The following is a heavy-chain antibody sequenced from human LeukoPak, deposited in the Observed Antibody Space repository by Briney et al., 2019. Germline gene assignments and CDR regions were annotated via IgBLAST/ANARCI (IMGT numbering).Heavy chain of an antibody. V-gene: IGHV4-39*01. CDR3: ARTTDILTGYSESYFDY. Sequence: PSETLSLTCTVSGGSISSSSYYWGWIRQPPGKGLEWIGSIYYSGSTYYNPSLKSRVTISVDTSKNQFSLKLSSVTAADTAVYYCARTTDILTGYSESYFDYWGQGTLVTVSS. J-gene: IGHJ4*02. CDR1: GGSISSSSYY. CDR2: IYYSGST. D-gene: IGHD3-9*01.